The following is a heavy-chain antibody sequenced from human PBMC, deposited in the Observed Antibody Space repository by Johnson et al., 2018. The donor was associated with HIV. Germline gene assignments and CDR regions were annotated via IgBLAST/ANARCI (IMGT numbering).Heavy chain of an antibody. Sequence: MQLVESGGGLVQPGRSLRLSCTASGFTFGDYAMSWVRQAPGKGLEWVGFIRSKAYGGTTEYAASVKGRFTISRDDSKSIAYLPMNSLKTEDTAVYYCTRGGSYGAFDIWGQGTMVTVSS. CDR2: IRSKAYGGTT. J-gene: IGHJ3*02. D-gene: IGHD1-26*01. CDR3: TRGGSYGAFDI. CDR1: GFTFGDYA. V-gene: IGHV3-49*04.